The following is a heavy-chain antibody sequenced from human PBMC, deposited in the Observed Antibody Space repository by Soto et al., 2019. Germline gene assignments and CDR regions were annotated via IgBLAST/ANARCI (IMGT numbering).Heavy chain of an antibody. D-gene: IGHD4-17*01. Sequence: QVQLQESGPGLVKPSQTLSLTCTVSGGSISTGGYYWTWFRQHPGKGLEWIGYIYYSGSTYYNPSLKGRVTISVDTSKNQFSLKLSSVTAADTAVYYCARGLSVTPFDNWGQGTLVTVSS. CDR2: IYYSGST. CDR1: GGSISTGGYY. CDR3: ARGLSVTPFDN. V-gene: IGHV4-31*03. J-gene: IGHJ4*02.